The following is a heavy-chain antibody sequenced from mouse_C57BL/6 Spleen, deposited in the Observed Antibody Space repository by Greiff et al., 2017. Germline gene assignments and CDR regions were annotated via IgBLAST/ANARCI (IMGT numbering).Heavy chain of an antibody. J-gene: IGHJ4*01. CDR3: ARHGDYGNYDAMDY. V-gene: IGHV5-6*01. CDR2: ISSGGSYT. CDR1: GFTFSSYG. Sequence: EVKLVESGGDLVKPGGSLKLSCAASGFTFSSYGMSWVRQTPDKRLGWVATISSGGSYTYYPDSVKGRFTISRDNAKNTLYLQMSSLKSEDTAMYYCARHGDYGNYDAMDYWGQGTSGTVSS. D-gene: IGHD2-1*01.